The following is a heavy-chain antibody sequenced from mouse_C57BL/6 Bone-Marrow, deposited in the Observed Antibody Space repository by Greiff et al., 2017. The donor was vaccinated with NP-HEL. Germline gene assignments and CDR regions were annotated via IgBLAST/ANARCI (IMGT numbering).Heavy chain of an antibody. CDR1: GFSLSTFGMG. V-gene: IGHV8-8*01. J-gene: IGHJ2*01. D-gene: IGHD2-5*01. Sequence: LMESGPGILQPSQTLSLTCSFSGFSLSTFGMGVGWIRPPSGQGLEWLAHIWWDDDKYYNPALKSRLTILKDTSKKQEFLKSTNVDTAATATYYCARMGSKAYYFDYWGQGTALTVSS. CDR2: IWWDDDK. CDR3: ARMGSKAYYFDY.